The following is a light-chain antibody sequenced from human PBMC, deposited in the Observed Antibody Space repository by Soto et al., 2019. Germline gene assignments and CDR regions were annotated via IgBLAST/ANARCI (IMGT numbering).Light chain of an antibody. V-gene: IGLV2-14*01. J-gene: IGLJ1*01. CDR1: SSDVGGYNY. CDR3: SSYTTGITRQIV. Sequence: QSALTQPASVSGSPGQSITISCTGTSSDVGGYNYVSWYQQHPGKAPKFMIYGVSNRPSGVSNRFSGSKSGNTASLTISGHQAEDEADYYCSSYTTGITRQIVFGTGTKLTVL. CDR2: GVS.